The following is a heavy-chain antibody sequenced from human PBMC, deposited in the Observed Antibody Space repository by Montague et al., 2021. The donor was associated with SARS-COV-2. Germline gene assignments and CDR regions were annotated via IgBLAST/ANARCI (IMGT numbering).Heavy chain of an antibody. J-gene: IGHJ6*02. Sequence: SLRLSCAASGFRFSGYAMSWVRQAPGKGLEWVSAIGASGNDTYYADSVRGRFTSSRDNSKNMLYLQMNSLRAEDTGLYYCAREWDDITRPAHYGMDFWGQGTTVTVSS. D-gene: IGHD3-16*01. V-gene: IGHV3-23*01. CDR3: AREWDDITRPAHYGMDF. CDR1: GFRFSGYA. CDR2: IGASGNDT.